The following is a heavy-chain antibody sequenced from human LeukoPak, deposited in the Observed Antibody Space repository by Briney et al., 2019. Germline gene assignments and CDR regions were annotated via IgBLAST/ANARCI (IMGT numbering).Heavy chain of an antibody. CDR1: GGTFSSYA. Sequence: ASVKVSCKASGGTFSSYAISWVRQAPGQGLEWMGRIIPILGIANYAQKFQGRVTMTEDTSTDTAYMELSSLRSEDTAVYYCATDVWELTPLFAFDIWGQGTMVTVSS. V-gene: IGHV1-69*04. CDR3: ATDVWELTPLFAFDI. CDR2: IIPILGIA. J-gene: IGHJ3*02. D-gene: IGHD1-26*01.